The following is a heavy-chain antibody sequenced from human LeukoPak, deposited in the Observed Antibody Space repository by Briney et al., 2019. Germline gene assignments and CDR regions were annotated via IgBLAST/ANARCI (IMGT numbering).Heavy chain of an antibody. V-gene: IGHV1-2*02. J-gene: IGHJ6*03. CDR3: ARSGSLLWFGEGPGYYYYYMDV. Sequence: ASVKVSCKASGYTFTGYYMHWVRQAPGQGLEWMGWINPNSGGTNYAQKFQGRVTMTRDTSISTAYMELSSLRSEDTAVYYCARSGSLLWFGEGPGYYYYYMDVWGKGTTVTVSS. CDR2: INPNSGGT. D-gene: IGHD3-10*01. CDR1: GYTFTGYY.